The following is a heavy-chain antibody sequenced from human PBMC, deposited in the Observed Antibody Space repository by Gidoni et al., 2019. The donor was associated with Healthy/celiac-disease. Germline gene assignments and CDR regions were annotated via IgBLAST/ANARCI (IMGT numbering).Heavy chain of an antibody. V-gene: IGHV3-9*01. CDR3: AKDIGGDYYGMDV. CDR1: GFTFDDYA. CDR2: ISWNSGSL. Sequence: EVKLVESGGGLGQPGRSLRRSCAASGFTFDDYAMHWVRQAPGKGLECVSCISWNSGSLGYADSVKGRFTISSDNAKNSLYLQMNSLRAEATALYYCAKDIGGDYYGMDVWGQGTTVTVSS. J-gene: IGHJ6*02.